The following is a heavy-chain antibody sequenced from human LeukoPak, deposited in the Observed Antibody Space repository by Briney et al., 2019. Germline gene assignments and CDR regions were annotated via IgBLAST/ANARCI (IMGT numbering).Heavy chain of an antibody. J-gene: IGHJ4*02. CDR3: ARVLKFDY. Sequence: GGSLRLSXAASGFRFDDHAMSWVRQAPGKGLEWVSSISSSSSYIYYADSVKGRFTISRDNAKNSLYLQMNSLRAEDTAVYYCARVLKFDYWGQGTLVTVSS. CDR2: ISSSSSYI. CDR1: GFRFDDHA. V-gene: IGHV3-21*01.